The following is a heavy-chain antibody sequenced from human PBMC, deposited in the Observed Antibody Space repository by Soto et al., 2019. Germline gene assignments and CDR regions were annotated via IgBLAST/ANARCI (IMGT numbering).Heavy chain of an antibody. D-gene: IGHD2-2*01. J-gene: IGHJ4*02. CDR1: GYTFTSCY. V-gene: IGHV1-46*03. Sequence: QVQLVQSGAEVKKPGASVKVSCKASGYTFTSCYMHWVRQAPGQGLEWMGIINPSGGSTSYAQKFQGRVTMTRDTSTSTVYMELSSLRSEDTAVYYCARVFVYCSSTSCYPYFDYWGQGTLVTVSS. CDR2: INPSGGST. CDR3: ARVFVYCSSTSCYPYFDY.